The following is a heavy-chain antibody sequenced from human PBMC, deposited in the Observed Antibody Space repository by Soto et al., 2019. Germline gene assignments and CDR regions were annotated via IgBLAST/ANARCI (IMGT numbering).Heavy chain of an antibody. CDR1: GGSISSSSYY. J-gene: IGHJ6*02. Sequence: SETLSLTCTVSGGSISSSSYYWGWIRQPPGKGLEWIGSIYYSGSTYYNPSLKSRVTISVDTSKNQFSLKLSSVTAADTAVYYCASPYSDSSGYYYGYGMDVWGQGTTVTSP. V-gene: IGHV4-39*01. D-gene: IGHD3-22*01. CDR3: ASPYSDSSGYYYGYGMDV. CDR2: IYYSGST.